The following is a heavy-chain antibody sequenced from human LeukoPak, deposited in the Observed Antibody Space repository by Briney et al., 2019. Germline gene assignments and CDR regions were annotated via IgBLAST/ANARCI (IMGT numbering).Heavy chain of an antibody. CDR1: GFTFSSYW. CDR3: ARGASGYSCG. V-gene: IGHV3-74*01. Sequence: GGSLRLSCAASGFTFSSYWMHWVRQVPGKGLVWVSRINSDGTSTTYPDSVKGRFTISRDNAKNTLYLQMNSLRAEDTAVYYCARGASGYSCGWGQGTLVSVSS. D-gene: IGHD5-18*01. J-gene: IGHJ4*02. CDR2: INSDGTST.